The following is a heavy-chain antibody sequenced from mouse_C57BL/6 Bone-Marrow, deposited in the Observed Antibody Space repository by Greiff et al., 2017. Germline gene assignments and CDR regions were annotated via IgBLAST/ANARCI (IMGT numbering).Heavy chain of an antibody. Sequence: EVQLQQSGTVLARPGASVKMSCKTSGYPFTSYWMHWVKQRPGQGLEWIGAIYPGNSDTSYNQKFKGKAKLTAVTSASTAYMELSSLTNEDSAVYYCTKSYEYDVRVYWYFDVWGTGTTVTVSS. V-gene: IGHV1-5*01. J-gene: IGHJ1*03. CDR3: TKSYEYDVRVYWYFDV. CDR2: IYPGNSDT. CDR1: GYPFTSYW. D-gene: IGHD2-4*01.